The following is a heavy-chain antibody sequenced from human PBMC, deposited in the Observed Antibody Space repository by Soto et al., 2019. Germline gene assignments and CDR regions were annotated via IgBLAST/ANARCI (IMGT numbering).Heavy chain of an antibody. D-gene: IGHD4-17*01. CDR3: ARDSGGDYHNYYMDV. CDR2: IWYDGSKK. CDR1: GFTFSNYA. V-gene: IGHV3-33*01. J-gene: IGHJ6*03. Sequence: QVQLVESGGGVVQPGRSLRLSCAASGFTFSNYAMHWGRQAPGKGLEWVTIIWYDGSKKNYTDSVKGRFTTSRDNSKNTLYLQMNSLRVEDTAVYYCARDSGGDYHNYYMDVWGKGTTVTVSS.